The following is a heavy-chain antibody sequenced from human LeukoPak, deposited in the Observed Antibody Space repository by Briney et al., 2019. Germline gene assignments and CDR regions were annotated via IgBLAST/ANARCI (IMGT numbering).Heavy chain of an antibody. CDR3: ARNLPITMAAKKGAFDI. V-gene: IGHV3-7*01. Sequence: GGSLRLSCAASGFTFSSYWMSWVRQAPGKGLEWVANIKQDGSEKYYVDSVKGRFTISRDNAKNSLYLQMNSLRAEDTAVYYCARNLPITMAAKKGAFDIWGQGTMVTVSS. J-gene: IGHJ3*02. D-gene: IGHD3-10*01. CDR1: GFTFSSYW. CDR2: IKQDGSEK.